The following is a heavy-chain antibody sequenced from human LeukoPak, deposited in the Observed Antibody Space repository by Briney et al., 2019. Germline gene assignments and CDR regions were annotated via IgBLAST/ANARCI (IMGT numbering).Heavy chain of an antibody. V-gene: IGHV4-30-4*08. CDR1: GGSISSGDYY. D-gene: IGHD4-17*01. CDR2: IYYSGST. J-gene: IGHJ4*02. CDR3: ARDLTHYGDFDY. Sequence: SQTLSLTCTLPGGSISSGDYYWSWLRQPPGKGLEWIGFIYYSGSTYHNPSLKSRVTISVDTSKNQFSLKLSSVTAADTAVYYCARDLTHYGDFDYWGQGTLVTVSS.